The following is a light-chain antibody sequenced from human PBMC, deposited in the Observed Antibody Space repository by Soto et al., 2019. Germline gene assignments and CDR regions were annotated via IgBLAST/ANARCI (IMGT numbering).Light chain of an antibody. Sequence: DIQMTQSPSSLSTSVGDRVTITCRASQGISNYLAWYQQKPGKVPKLLIYAASTLQSGVPSRFSGSGSGTDFTLTISSLQPEDVATYFCQQSYSTPPWTFGQGTKVEIK. CDR2: AAS. CDR1: QGISNY. J-gene: IGKJ1*01. CDR3: QQSYSTPPWT. V-gene: IGKV1-27*01.